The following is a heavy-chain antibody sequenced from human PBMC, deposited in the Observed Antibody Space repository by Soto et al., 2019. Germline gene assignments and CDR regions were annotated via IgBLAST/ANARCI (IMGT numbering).Heavy chain of an antibody. CDR3: ARERRYYDSSGYYDAFDI. CDR1: GFTFSDHY. CDR2: ISPGGRYT. V-gene: IGHV3-11*06. Sequence: PGGSLRLSCATSGFTFSDHYMTWIRQAPGKGLEFISYISPGGRYTNYADSVKGRFTISRDNAKNSLYLQMNSLRAEDTAVYYCARERRYYDSSGYYDAFDIWGQGTMVTVSS. D-gene: IGHD3-22*01. J-gene: IGHJ3*02.